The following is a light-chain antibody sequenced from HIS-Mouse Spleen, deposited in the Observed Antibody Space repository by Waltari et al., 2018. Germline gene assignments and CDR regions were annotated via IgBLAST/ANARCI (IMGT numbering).Light chain of an antibody. CDR2: WAS. Sequence: DIVMNQSPDSLAVSLGERATINCKSSQSVLYSSNNKNYLAWYQQKPGQPPKLLIYWASTRESGVPDRFSGSGSGTDFTLTISSLQAEDVAVYYCQQYYSTLTFGGGTKVEIK. V-gene: IGKV4-1*01. CDR3: QQYYSTLT. J-gene: IGKJ4*01. CDR1: QSVLYSSNNKNY.